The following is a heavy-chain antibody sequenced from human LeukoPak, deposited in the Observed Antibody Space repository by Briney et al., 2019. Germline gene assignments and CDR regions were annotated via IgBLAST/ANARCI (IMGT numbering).Heavy chain of an antibody. CDR2: IKQDGSEK. D-gene: IGHD2-15*01. CDR1: GFTFSSYG. V-gene: IGHV3-7*01. J-gene: IGHJ4*02. Sequence: GRSLRLSCAASGFTFSSYGMHWVRQAPGKGLEWVANIKQDGSEKYYVDSVKGRFTISRDNAKNSLYLQMNSLRAEDTAVYYCAQLGYCSGGSCAFPTDYWGQGTLVTVSS. CDR3: AQLGYCSGGSCAFPTDY.